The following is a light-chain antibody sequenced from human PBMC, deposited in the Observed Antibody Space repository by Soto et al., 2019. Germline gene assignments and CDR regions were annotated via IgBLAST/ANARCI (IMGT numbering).Light chain of an antibody. V-gene: IGKV3-20*01. CDR3: QQYGSSLPVT. Sequence: EIVLTQSPGTLSLSPGERATLSCRASQSVSPYLAWYQHKPGQAPRLLIYGASSRATGIPDRFSGSGSGTDFTLTISRLEPEDFAVYYCQQYGSSLPVTFGPGTKVDIK. CDR2: GAS. CDR1: QSVSPY. J-gene: IGKJ3*01.